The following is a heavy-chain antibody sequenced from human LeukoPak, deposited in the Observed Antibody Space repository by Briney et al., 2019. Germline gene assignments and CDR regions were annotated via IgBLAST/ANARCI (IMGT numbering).Heavy chain of an antibody. J-gene: IGHJ4*02. CDR1: GFTFSSYG. V-gene: IGHV3-30*19. CDR2: ISYDGSNK. CDR3: ARGDYYGSGSYGDY. D-gene: IGHD3-10*01. Sequence: GGSLRLSCAASGFTFSSYGMHWVRQAPGKGLEWVAVISYDGSNKYYADSVKGRFTISRDNSKNTLYLQMNSLRAEDTAVCYCARGDYYGSGSYGDYWGQGTLVTVSS.